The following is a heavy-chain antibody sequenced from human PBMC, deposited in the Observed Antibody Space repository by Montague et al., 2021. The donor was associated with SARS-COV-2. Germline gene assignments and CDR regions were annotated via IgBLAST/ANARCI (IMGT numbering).Heavy chain of an antibody. CDR3: AKDKGVAYYFDH. CDR2: VGGRGGST. V-gene: IGHV3-23*01. D-gene: IGHD2-15*01. Sequence: SLRLSCAASGFTFSNYAINWVRQAPGKGLEWVSAVGGRGGSTYYADSVKGRFTLSRDNSKNTVYLQMNSLRAEDTAVYYCAKDKGVAYYFDHWGQGTLVTVSS. CDR1: GFTFSNYA. J-gene: IGHJ4*02.